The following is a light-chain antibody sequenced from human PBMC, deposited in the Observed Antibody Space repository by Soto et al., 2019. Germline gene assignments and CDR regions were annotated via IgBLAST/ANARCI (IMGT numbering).Light chain of an antibody. CDR3: QQYNDWPV. CDR2: GAS. Sequence: EIVMTQSPATLSVSPGERATLSCRASQSVSSNLAWYQQKRGQAPRLLIYGASTRATGIPARFSGSGSGTEFTLTISSLQSEDFAVYYCQQYNDWPVFGQGTKVEIK. CDR1: QSVSSN. V-gene: IGKV3-15*01. J-gene: IGKJ1*01.